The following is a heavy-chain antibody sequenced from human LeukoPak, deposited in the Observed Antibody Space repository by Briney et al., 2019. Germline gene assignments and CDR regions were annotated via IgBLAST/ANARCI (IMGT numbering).Heavy chain of an antibody. Sequence: GGSLRLSCVASGFTFSSYGMSWVRQAPGKGLEWVSAISGSGGSTYYADSVKGRFTISRDNSKNTLYLQMNSLRAEDTAVYYCAKDHVLLWFGESIYYFDYWGQGTLVTVSS. J-gene: IGHJ4*02. D-gene: IGHD3-10*01. CDR2: ISGSGGST. V-gene: IGHV3-23*01. CDR3: AKDHVLLWFGESIYYFDY. CDR1: GFTFSSYG.